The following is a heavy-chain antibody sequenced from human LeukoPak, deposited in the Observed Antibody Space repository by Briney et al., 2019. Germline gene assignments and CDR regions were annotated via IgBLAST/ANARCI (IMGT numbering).Heavy chain of an antibody. J-gene: IGHJ4*02. V-gene: IGHV3-74*01. D-gene: IGHD2-8*02. Sequence: GSLRLSCAASGFTFISYWMHWVRQAPGKGLVWVSRINTDGSSITYAASVQGRFTISRDNAKNTLYLQVSSLNAEDTAVYYCARETSTGKYPQNVPDYWGQGTLVTVSS. CDR3: ARETSTGKYPQNVPDY. CDR1: GFTFISYW. CDR2: INTDGSSI.